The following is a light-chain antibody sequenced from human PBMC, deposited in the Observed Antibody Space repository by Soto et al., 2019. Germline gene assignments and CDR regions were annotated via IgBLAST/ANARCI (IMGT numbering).Light chain of an antibody. CDR3: QQYGSSPRFT. V-gene: IGKV3-20*01. J-gene: IGKJ3*01. Sequence: EIVLTQSPDTLSLSPGERATLACRASQSVRSSHLAWYQQKPGQAPRLLIYGASTRATGIPDRFSGSGSGTDFTLTISRLEPEDFAVYYCQQYGSSPRFTFGPGTKVDIK. CDR1: QSVRSSH. CDR2: GAS.